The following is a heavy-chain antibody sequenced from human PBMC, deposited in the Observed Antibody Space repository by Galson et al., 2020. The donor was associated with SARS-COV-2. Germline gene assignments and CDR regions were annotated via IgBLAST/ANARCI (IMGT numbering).Heavy chain of an antibody. Sequence: SETLSLTCAVYGGSFSGYYWSWIRQPPGKGLEWIGEINSSGSTNYNPSLKSRVTISVDTSKNHFSLMLSSVTAADTAVYYCAGEENFFLVGTATRMCYFEYWGRGTLATVSS. V-gene: IGHV4-34*01. D-gene: IGHD2-21*02. CDR3: AGEENFFLVGTATRMCYFEY. CDR1: GGSFSGYY. J-gene: IGHJ4*02. CDR2: INSSGST.